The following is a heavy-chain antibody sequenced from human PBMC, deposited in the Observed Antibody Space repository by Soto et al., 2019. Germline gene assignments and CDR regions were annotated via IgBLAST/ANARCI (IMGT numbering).Heavy chain of an antibody. J-gene: IGHJ5*02. Sequence: DVYLSESGGDLVQPGGSLRVSCAASGFTLSSYAMSWVRQAPGKGLEWVSLISGRDGRTYYADSVKGRFTISRDNFKNTVDLQINSLRAEDTAVYYCAKSSNFHDKSALWSWGQGTLVTVSS. CDR3: AKSSNFHDKSALWS. V-gene: IGHV3-23*01. CDR2: ISGRDGRT. CDR1: GFTLSSYA. D-gene: IGHD2-21*01.